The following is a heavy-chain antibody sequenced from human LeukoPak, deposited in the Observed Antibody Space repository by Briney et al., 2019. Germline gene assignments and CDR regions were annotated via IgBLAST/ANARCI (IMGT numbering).Heavy chain of an antibody. CDR3: AKYVSAKGPPYALDV. CDR1: GLTFSSCA. J-gene: IGHJ6*02. Sequence: GRSLRLSCAASGLTFSSCAMSWVRHAPGKGLECVSVLSVGGGSTYYADSVKGRFTISRDNSRNTLYLQLNSLRAEDTAVYYCAKYVSAKGPPYALDVWGQGTTVTVSS. D-gene: IGHD2/OR15-2a*01. CDR2: LSVGGGST. V-gene: IGHV3-23*01.